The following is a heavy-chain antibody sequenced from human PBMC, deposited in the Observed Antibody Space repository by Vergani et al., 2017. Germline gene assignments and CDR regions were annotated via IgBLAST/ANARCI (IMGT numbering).Heavy chain of an antibody. J-gene: IGHJ6*03. CDR1: GFTFSSYG. CDR3: ARGNYDFWSGAYMDV. D-gene: IGHD3-3*01. CDR2: IWYDGSNK. Sequence: HVQLVESGGGVVQPGRSLRLSCAASGFTFSSYGMHWVRQAPGKGLEWVAVIWYDGSNKYYADSVKGRFTISRDNSKNTLYLQMNSLRAEDTAVYYCARGNYDFWSGAYMDVWGKGTTVTVSS. V-gene: IGHV3-33*01.